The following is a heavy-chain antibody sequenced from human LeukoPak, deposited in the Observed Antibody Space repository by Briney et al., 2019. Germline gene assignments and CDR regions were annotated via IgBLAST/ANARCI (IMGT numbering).Heavy chain of an antibody. CDR1: GFTFSSYA. D-gene: IGHD1-26*01. CDR2: ISSNGGST. Sequence: GGSLRLSCAPSGFTFSSYAMHWVRQAPGKGLEYVSAISSNGGSTVYANSVKGRFPISRENSKNTLYLQMGSLRAEGMAVYYCARGLVVGAPVDDWGQGTLVTVSS. J-gene: IGHJ4*02. V-gene: IGHV3-64*01. CDR3: ARGLVVGAPVDD.